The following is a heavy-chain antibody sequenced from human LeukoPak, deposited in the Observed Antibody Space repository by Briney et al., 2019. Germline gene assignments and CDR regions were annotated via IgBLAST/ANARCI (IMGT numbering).Heavy chain of an antibody. CDR2: IYYSGST. J-gene: IGHJ4*02. Sequence: SETLSLTCTVSGGSISSSNYYWGWIRQPPGKGLEWIGSIYYSGSTYYNPSLKSRVTISVDTSKNQFSLKLSSVTAADTAVYYCARSSGGSSGYFEYWGQGTLVTVSS. V-gene: IGHV4-39*01. CDR3: ARSSGGSSGYFEY. D-gene: IGHD3-22*01. CDR1: GGSISSSNYY.